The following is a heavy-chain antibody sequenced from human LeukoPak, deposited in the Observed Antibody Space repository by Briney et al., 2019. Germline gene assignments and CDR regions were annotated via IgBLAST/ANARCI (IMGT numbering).Heavy chain of an antibody. CDR3: ARDCQYCSNTNCRFA. CDR1: GVTFSSYS. D-gene: IGHD2-2*01. Sequence: GGSLRLSCAASGVTFSSYSMNWVRQAPGKGLEWVSYISSSSSTIYYADSVKGRFTISRDNAKNSLYLQMNSQRAEDTAVYYCARDCQYCSNTNCRFAWGQEPLVTASS. CDR2: ISSSSSTI. V-gene: IGHV3-48*01. J-gene: IGHJ5*02.